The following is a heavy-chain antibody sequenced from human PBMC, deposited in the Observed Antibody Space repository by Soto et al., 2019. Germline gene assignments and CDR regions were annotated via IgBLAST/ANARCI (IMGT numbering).Heavy chain of an antibody. CDR1: GYTFTSYD. V-gene: IGHV1-8*01. CDR3: ARGVTIFGVVTHDAFDI. CDR2: MNPNSGNT. Sequence: GASVKVSCKASGYTFTSYDINWLRQATGQGLEWMGWMNPNSGNTGYAQKFQGRVTMTRNTSISTAYMELSSLRSEDTAVYYCARGVTIFGVVTHDAFDIWGQGTMVTVSS. J-gene: IGHJ3*02. D-gene: IGHD3-3*01.